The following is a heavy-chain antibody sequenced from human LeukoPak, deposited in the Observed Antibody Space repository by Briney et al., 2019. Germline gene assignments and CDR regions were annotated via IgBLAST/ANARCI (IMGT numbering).Heavy chain of an antibody. J-gene: IGHJ5*02. CDR1: GYTFTSYG. D-gene: IGHD2-2*01. Sequence: ASVKVSCKASGYTFTSYGISWVRQAPGHGLEWMGWISAYNGNTNYAQKLQGRATITRNTSISTAYMELSSLRSEDTAVYYCARGGYIVVVPAASPNWFDPWGQGTLVTVSS. CDR2: ISAYNGNT. V-gene: IGHV1-18*01. CDR3: ARGGYIVVVPAASPNWFDP.